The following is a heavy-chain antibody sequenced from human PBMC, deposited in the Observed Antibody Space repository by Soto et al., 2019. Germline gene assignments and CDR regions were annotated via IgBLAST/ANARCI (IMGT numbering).Heavy chain of an antibody. D-gene: IGHD3-22*01. CDR2: IIPIFGTA. V-gene: IGHV1-69*12. CDR3: AGYSMLETYYYDSSGYNVDLWYFDY. CDR1: GGTFSSYA. J-gene: IGHJ4*02. Sequence: QVQLVQSGAEVKKPGSSVKVSCKASGGTFSSYAISWVRQAPGQGLEWMGGIIPIFGTANYAQKFQVRVTITADESTSTAYMELSSLRSEDTAVYYCAGYSMLETYYYDSSGYNVDLWYFDYWGQGTLVTVSS.